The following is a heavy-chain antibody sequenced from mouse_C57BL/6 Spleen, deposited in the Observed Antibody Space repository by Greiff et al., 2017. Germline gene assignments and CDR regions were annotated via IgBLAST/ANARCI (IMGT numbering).Heavy chain of an antibody. CDR2: IYPGDGDT. J-gene: IGHJ2*01. V-gene: IGHV1-82*01. D-gene: IGHD2-2*01. CDR3: ANYYGYGFDY. CDR1: GYAFSSSW. Sequence: VQLQQSGPELVKPGASVKISCKASGYAFSSSWMNWVKQRPGKGLEWIGRIYPGDGDTNYNGKFKGKATLTADKSSSTAYMQLSSLTSEDSAVYFCANYYGYGFDYWGQGTTLTVSS.